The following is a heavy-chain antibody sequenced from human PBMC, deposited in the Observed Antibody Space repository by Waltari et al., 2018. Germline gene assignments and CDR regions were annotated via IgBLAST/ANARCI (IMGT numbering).Heavy chain of an antibody. CDR3: ARSQGVTTLEYYFDY. J-gene: IGHJ4*02. Sequence: QVQLQESGPGLVKPSETLSLTCTVSGGAISSYYWRWIRQPAGKGLEWIGRIYTSGSTNYNPSLKSRVTMSVDTSKNQFSLKLSSVTAADTAVYYCARSQGVTTLEYYFDYWGQGTLVTVSS. CDR2: IYTSGST. V-gene: IGHV4-4*07. D-gene: IGHD4-17*01. CDR1: GGAISSYY.